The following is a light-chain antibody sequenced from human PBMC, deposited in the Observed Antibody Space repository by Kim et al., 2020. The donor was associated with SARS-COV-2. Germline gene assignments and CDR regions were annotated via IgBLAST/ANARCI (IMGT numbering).Light chain of an antibody. CDR2: NKS. CDR3: ATWDDTLEGPV. Sequence: GQRVTISCSGSRSNIGNNSVNWCQQVPGTAPKLLIFNKSRRPSGVPDRFSGSKSDTSASLVISGLQSEDEADYYCATWDDTLEGPVFGGGTQLTVL. CDR1: RSNIGNNS. J-gene: IGLJ2*01. V-gene: IGLV1-44*01.